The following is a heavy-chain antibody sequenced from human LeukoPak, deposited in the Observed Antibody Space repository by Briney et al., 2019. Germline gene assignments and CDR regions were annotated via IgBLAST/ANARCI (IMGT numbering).Heavy chain of an antibody. J-gene: IGHJ4*02. V-gene: IGHV3-30*03. D-gene: IGHD3-10*01. CDR1: GFTFSSYG. Sequence: PGGSLRLSCAASGFTFSSYGMHWVRQAPGKGLEWVAVISYDGSNKYYADSVKGRFTISRDNSKNTLYLQMNSLRAEDTAVYYCARVPDYYGRGGYFDYWGQGTLVTVSS. CDR2: ISYDGSNK. CDR3: ARVPDYYGRGGYFDY.